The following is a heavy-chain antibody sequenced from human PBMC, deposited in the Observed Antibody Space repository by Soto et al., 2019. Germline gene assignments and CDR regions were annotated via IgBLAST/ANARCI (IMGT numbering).Heavy chain of an antibody. J-gene: IGHJ6*02. Sequence: GSLRLSCAASEFTFSNYAMSWVRQAPGKGLEWVSSISSSSSYIYYADSVKGRFTISRDNSKNTLYLQMNSLRAEDTAVYYCARDRGFFYYDSSGYYSTPHYYYYGMDVWGQGTTVTVSS. CDR2: ISSSSSYI. CDR3: ARDRGFFYYDSSGYYSTPHYYYYGMDV. V-gene: IGHV3-21*01. D-gene: IGHD3-22*01. CDR1: EFTFSNYA.